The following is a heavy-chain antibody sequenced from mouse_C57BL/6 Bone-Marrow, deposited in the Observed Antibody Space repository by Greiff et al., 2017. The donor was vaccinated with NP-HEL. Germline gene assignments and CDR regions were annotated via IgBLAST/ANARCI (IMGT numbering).Heavy chain of an antibody. CDR3: AGYYGIPWFAY. CDR2: IDPANGNT. V-gene: IGHV14-3*01. D-gene: IGHD1-1*01. CDR1: GFNIKNTY. Sequence: VQLVESVAELVRPGASVKLSCTASGFNIKNTYMHWVKQRPEQGLEWIGRIDPANGNTKYAPKFQGKATITADTSSNTAYLQLSSLTAEDTAIYYWAGYYGIPWFAYWGQVTLVTVSA. J-gene: IGHJ3*01.